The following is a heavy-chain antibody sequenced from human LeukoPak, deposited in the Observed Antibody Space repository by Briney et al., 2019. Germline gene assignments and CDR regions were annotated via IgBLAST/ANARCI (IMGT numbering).Heavy chain of an antibody. D-gene: IGHD3-16*01. J-gene: IGHJ4*02. CDR3: ARANYGLDY. Sequence: GGSLRLSCVGSGFRVSDYWMSWVRQAPGKGLEWVSMIRQDGSEEWYVDSVKGRFTISKDNAKNSLFLQMNSLRVEDTAVYYCARANYGLDYWGQGTLVTASS. CDR2: IRQDGSEE. CDR1: GFRVSDYW. V-gene: IGHV3-7*01.